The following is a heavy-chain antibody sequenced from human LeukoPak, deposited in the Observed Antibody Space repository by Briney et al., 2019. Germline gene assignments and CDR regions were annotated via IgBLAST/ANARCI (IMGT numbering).Heavy chain of an antibody. CDR1: GGSISSYY. D-gene: IGHD3-10*01. V-gene: IGHV4-59*01. CDR2: IDYSGST. Sequence: SETLSLTCTVSGGSISSYYWSWIRQPPGKGLEWIGYIDYSGSTNYNPSLKSRVTISVDTSKNQFSLKLTSVTAEDTAVYYCARGPSITMVRGGQWYYYMDVWGKGTTVTISS. J-gene: IGHJ6*03. CDR3: ARGPSITMVRGGQWYYYMDV.